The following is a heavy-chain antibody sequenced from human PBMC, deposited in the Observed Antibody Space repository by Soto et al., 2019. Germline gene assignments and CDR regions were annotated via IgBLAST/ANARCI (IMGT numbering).Heavy chain of an antibody. CDR2: IIPILGIA. CDR1: GGTFSSYT. V-gene: IGHV1-69*02. CDR3: AASY. Sequence: QVQLVQSGAEVKKPGSSVKVSCKASGGTFSSYTISWVRQAPGQGLEWMGRIIPILGIANYAQKFQGRVRITADRSTNTVYIELRSLGSEDTAVYYCAASYWGQGTLVAVST. J-gene: IGHJ4*02.